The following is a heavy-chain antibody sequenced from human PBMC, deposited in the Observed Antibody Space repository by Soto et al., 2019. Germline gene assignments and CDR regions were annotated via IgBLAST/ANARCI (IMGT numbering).Heavy chain of an antibody. CDR1: GFAFIRYG. CDR3: AKSEPAPRPYCSSTSCFYGMDV. V-gene: IGHV3-30*18. J-gene: IGHJ6*02. Sequence: PGGSVRLSCAASGFAFIRYGMHWVRQAPGKGLEWLAVISYDGSSRYYADSVEGRFTISRDNSKNTLYMQMNSLRTEDTAVYYCAKSEPAPRPYCSSTSCFYGMDVWGQGTTVTVSS. CDR2: ISYDGSSR. D-gene: IGHD2-2*01.